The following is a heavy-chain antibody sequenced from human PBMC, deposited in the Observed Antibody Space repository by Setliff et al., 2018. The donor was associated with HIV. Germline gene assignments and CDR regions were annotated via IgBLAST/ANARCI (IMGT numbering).Heavy chain of an antibody. J-gene: IGHJ3*02. Sequence: SETLSLTCTVSGDSISSSTYYWGWIRQPPGKGLEWIGSIEYSGSTYYNPSPKSRVTISVDTSKNQFSLKLSSVTAADTAVYYCARDGETTVMGDAFDIWGQGTMVTVSS. CDR3: ARDGETTVMGDAFDI. CDR2: IEYSGST. CDR1: GDSISSSTYY. V-gene: IGHV4-39*02. D-gene: IGHD4-4*01.